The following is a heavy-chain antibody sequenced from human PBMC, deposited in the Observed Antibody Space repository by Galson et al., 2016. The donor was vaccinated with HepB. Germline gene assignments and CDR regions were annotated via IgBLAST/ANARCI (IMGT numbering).Heavy chain of an antibody. CDR2: IKQDGSEE. CDR3: ARHQLFYYHYGMDF. Sequence: SLRLSCAASGFPLGSYWMTWVRQAPGKGLEWVANIKQDGSEEYYLDSVKGRFTISRDNAKNSLFLQMNSLRAEDTAVYYCARHQLFYYHYGMDFWGQGTPVTVPS. D-gene: IGHD1-1*01. V-gene: IGHV3-7*01. CDR1: GFPLGSYW. J-gene: IGHJ6*02.